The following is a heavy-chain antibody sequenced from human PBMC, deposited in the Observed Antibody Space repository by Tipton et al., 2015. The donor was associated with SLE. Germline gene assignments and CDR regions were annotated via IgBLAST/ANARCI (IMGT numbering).Heavy chain of an antibody. D-gene: IGHD3-22*01. J-gene: IGHJ3*02. CDR2: IYYSGCT. CDR3: TTGIVVVIHAFDI. Sequence: TLSLTCTVSGGSISSSSYYWGWIRQPPGKGLEWIGYIYYSGCTNYNPSLKSRVTISVDTSKNQFSLKLSSVTAADTAVYYCTTGIVVVIHAFDIWGQGTMVTVSS. V-gene: IGHV4-61*05. CDR1: GGSISSSSYY.